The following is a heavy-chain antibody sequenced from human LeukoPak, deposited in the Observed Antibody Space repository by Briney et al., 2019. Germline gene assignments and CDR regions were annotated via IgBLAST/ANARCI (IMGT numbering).Heavy chain of an antibody. V-gene: IGHV3-23*01. CDR3: AKDRYYDPIAYRAFDP. CDR2: ISGDSGST. D-gene: IGHD3-22*01. CDR1: GFTFSDYA. Sequence: GGSLRLSCAASGFTFSDYAMSWVRQAPGKGLEWVSSISGDSGSTYYADSVNGRFIISRDNSKNTLYLQMNSLRAEDTALYYCAKDRYYDPIAYRAFDPWGQGTLVTVSS. J-gene: IGHJ5*02.